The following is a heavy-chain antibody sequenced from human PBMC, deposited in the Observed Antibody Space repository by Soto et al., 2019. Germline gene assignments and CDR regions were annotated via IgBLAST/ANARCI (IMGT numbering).Heavy chain of an antibody. CDR2: TYYRSKWYN. Sequence: PQSLSLTCAISGVSVSSNSAAWNWIRQFPSRGLEWLGRTYYRSKWYNDYAVSVKSRITINPDTSKNQFSLQLNSVTPEDTAVYYCATIPDIVVVPAAFLLFGVLRHVHFVHRDRSHDL. V-gene: IGHV6-1*01. CDR3: ATIPDIVVVPAAFLLFGVLRHVHFVHRDRSHDL. CDR1: GVSVSSNSAA. D-gene: IGHD2-2*01. J-gene: IGHJ2*01.